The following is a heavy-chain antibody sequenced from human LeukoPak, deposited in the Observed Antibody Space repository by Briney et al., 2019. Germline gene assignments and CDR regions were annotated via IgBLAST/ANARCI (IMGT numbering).Heavy chain of an antibody. CDR3: ARADTAMVWSGAFDI. D-gene: IGHD5-18*01. Sequence: PGGSLRLSCAAPGLTFSSYWMSCVRQAPGKGLDWVANIKHDGSEKYYVDSVKGRFTISRDNAKNSLYLQMNSLRAEDTAVYYCARADTAMVWSGAFDIWGEGTMVTVSS. CDR2: IKHDGSEK. CDR1: GLTFSSYW. J-gene: IGHJ3*02. V-gene: IGHV3-7*01.